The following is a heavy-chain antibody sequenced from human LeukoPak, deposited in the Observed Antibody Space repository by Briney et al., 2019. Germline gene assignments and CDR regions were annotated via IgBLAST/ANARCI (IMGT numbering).Heavy chain of an antibody. Sequence: ASVKVSCKASGYTFTGYYMHWVRQAPGQGLEWMGWINPNSGGTNYAQKFQGWVTMTRDTSISTAYMELSSLRSEDTAVYYCATKFKHYYDSSGYSRAFDYWGQGTLVTVSS. CDR3: ATKFKHYYDSSGYSRAFDY. J-gene: IGHJ4*02. CDR1: GYTFTGYY. V-gene: IGHV1-2*04. CDR2: INPNSGGT. D-gene: IGHD3-22*01.